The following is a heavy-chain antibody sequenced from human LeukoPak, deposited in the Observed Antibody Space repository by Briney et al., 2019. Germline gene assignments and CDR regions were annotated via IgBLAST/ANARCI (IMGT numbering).Heavy chain of an antibody. D-gene: IGHD3-10*01. V-gene: IGHV3-15*01. CDR2: VKSRSAGETT. CDR3: TLIQGWGSGSYYRDF. J-gene: IGHJ4*02. CDR1: GFSISNDW. Sequence: GGSLRLSCAASGFSISNDWMSWVRQAPGKGLEWVARVKSRSAGETTDYAAPVKGRFTISRDDSKNTLYLQMNSLKTEDTAVYYCTLIQGWGSGSYYRDFWGQGTLVSVSS.